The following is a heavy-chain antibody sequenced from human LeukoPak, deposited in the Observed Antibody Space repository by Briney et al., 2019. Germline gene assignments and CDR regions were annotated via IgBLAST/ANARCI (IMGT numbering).Heavy chain of an antibody. CDR1: GASFTGFY. Sequence: PSETLSPSCAVYGASFTGFYWSWIRPPPGKGLEWIGEINNSGSTNYSTCLKSRVTISLDTSKNQFSLKLSSVTAADTAVYYCARGGYCSRTSCYDGKYMDVWGKGNTVTVSS. D-gene: IGHD2-2*03. V-gene: IGHV4-34*01. CDR3: ARGGYCSRTSCYDGKYMDV. J-gene: IGHJ6*03. CDR2: INNSGST.